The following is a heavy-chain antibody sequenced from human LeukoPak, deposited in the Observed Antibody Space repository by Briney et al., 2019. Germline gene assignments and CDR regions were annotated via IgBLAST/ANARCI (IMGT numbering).Heavy chain of an antibody. D-gene: IGHD3-22*01. CDR1: GFTFSSYG. J-gene: IGHJ4*02. CDR3: AKEDYYDSSGYSPPSFDY. Sequence: GGSLRLSCAASGFTFSSYGMHWVRQAPGKGLEWVAFIRYDGSNKYYADSVKGRFTISRDNSKNTLYLQMNSLRAEDTAVYYCAKEDYYDSSGYSPPSFDYWGQGTLVTVSS. CDR2: IRYDGSNK. V-gene: IGHV3-30*02.